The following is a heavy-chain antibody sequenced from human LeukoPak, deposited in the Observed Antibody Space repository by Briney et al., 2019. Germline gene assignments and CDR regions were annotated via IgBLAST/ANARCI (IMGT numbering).Heavy chain of an antibody. J-gene: IGHJ4*02. CDR3: AKGTHGSPVRTDY. Sequence: GRSLRLSCAASGFTFSSYAMSWVRQAPGKGLEGVSAISGSGDSAYYADAVKGRFTISRDNSKNTFYLQMNSLRAEDTAVYYCAKGTHGSPVRTDYWGQGTLVTVSS. V-gene: IGHV3-23*01. CDR2: ISGSGDSA. D-gene: IGHD1-14*01. CDR1: GFTFSSYA.